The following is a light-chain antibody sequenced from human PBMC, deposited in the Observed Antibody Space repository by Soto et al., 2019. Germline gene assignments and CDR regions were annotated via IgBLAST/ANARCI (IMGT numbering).Light chain of an antibody. CDR2: EVS. V-gene: IGLV2-8*01. CDR1: SSDVGGYNY. J-gene: IGLJ2*01. CDR3: SSYAGSNPVV. Sequence: QSALTQPPSASGSPGQSVTISCTGTSSDVGGYNYVSWYQQYPDKAPKLMIYEVSKRPSGVPDRFSGSKSGNTASLTVSGLQTEDEADYYCSSYAGSNPVVFGGGTKLTVL.